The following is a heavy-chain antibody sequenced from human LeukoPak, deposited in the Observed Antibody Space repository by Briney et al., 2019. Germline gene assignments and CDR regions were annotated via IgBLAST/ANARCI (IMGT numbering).Heavy chain of an antibody. CDR3: ARVPWLVRAHWYFDL. Sequence: PSETLSLTCAVYGGSFSGYYWSWIRQPPGKGLEWSGEINHSGSTNYNPSLKSRVTISVDTSKNQFSLKLSSVTAADTAVYYCARVPWLVRAHWYFDLWGRGTLVTVSS. CDR2: INHSGST. D-gene: IGHD6-19*01. CDR1: GGSFSGYY. V-gene: IGHV4-34*01. J-gene: IGHJ2*01.